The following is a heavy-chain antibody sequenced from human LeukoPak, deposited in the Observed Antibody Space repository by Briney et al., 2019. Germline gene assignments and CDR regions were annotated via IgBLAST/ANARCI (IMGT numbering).Heavy chain of an antibody. V-gene: IGHV3-48*01. CDR2: ISSSGSTK. D-gene: IGHD3-3*01. J-gene: IGHJ6*02. Sequence: GGSLRLSCGASGITFSSYSMNWVRQAPGKGLEWVSYISSSGSTKYYADSVKGRFTISRDNARNSLYLQMNSLRVEDTAPYYCAKSVAIYFYYGLDVWGQGTTVTVSS. CDR3: AKSVAIYFYYGLDV. CDR1: GITFSSYS.